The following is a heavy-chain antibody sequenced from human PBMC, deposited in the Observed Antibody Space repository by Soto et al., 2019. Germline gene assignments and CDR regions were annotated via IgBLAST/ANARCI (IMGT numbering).Heavy chain of an antibody. D-gene: IGHD6-6*01. J-gene: IGHJ6*03. V-gene: IGHV3-64*01. Sequence: EVQLAESGGGLAQPGGSLRLSCAASGFTLSGDAMDWVRQAPGKGLEYVSGISSNWGGTYYANSVQGRFTISRDNSKNTVYLQMGSLRPEDMAVYYCARRARPDFYYLDVWGKGTTVTVSS. CDR3: ARRARPDFYYLDV. CDR1: GFTLSGDA. CDR2: ISSNWGGT.